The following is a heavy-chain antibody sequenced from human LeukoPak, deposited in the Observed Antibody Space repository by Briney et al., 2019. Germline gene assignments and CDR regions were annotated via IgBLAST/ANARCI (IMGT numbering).Heavy chain of an antibody. CDR1: GFTFSSYE. Sequence: GGSLRLSCAASGFTFSSYEMNWVRQAPGKGLEWVSYISSSGSTIYYADSVKGRFTISRDNAKNSLYLQMNSLRAEDTAVYYCARVGATSYGDYDYWGQGTLVTVSS. J-gene: IGHJ4*02. V-gene: IGHV3-48*03. CDR2: ISSSGSTI. CDR3: ARVGATSYGDYDY. D-gene: IGHD4-17*01.